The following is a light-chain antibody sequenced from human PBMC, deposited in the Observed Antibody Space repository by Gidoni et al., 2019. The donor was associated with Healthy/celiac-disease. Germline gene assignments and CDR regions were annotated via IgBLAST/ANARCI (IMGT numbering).Light chain of an antibody. Sequence: QSVLTQPPSASGTPGPSVTISCSGSSSNIGSNTVNWYQQLPGTAPKLLIDSNNQRPSGVPDRFSGSKSGTSASLAISGLQSEDEADYYCAAWDDSLNGPWVFGGGTKLTVL. CDR3: AAWDDSLNGPWV. CDR2: SNN. V-gene: IGLV1-44*01. CDR1: SSNIGSNT. J-gene: IGLJ3*02.